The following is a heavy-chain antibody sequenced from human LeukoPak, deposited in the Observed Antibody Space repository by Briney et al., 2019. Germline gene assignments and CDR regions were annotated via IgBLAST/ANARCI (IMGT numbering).Heavy chain of an antibody. Sequence: SETLSLTCTVSGGSISSYYWSWIRQPPGKGLEWIGYIYYSGSTNYNPSLKSRVIISVDTSKNQFSLKLSSVTAADTAVYYCAKGGSPTYYYYGMDVWGQGTTVTVSS. CDR1: GGSISSYY. J-gene: IGHJ6*02. D-gene: IGHD2-15*01. V-gene: IGHV4-59*01. CDR3: AKGGSPTYYYYGMDV. CDR2: IYYSGST.